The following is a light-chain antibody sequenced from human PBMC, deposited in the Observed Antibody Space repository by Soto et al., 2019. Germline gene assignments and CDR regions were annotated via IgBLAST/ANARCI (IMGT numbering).Light chain of an antibody. CDR3: SSFAGSPPVC. CDR2: EVT. Sequence: QSALTQPPSASGSPGQSVTISCTGTSSDVGGYNFVSWYQQHPGKAPKLIIFEVTKRPSGVPDRFSGAQSGNTASLPVSGLQADDEGDDFCSSFAGSPPVCFGGGTKLTVL. J-gene: IGLJ2*01. V-gene: IGLV2-8*01. CDR1: SSDVGGYNF.